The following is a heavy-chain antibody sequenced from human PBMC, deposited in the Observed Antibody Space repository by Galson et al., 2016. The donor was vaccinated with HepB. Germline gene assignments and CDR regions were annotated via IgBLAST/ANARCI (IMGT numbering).Heavy chain of an antibody. CDR2: IYQTGTA. CDR3: TRGTLGSVATMAFDY. J-gene: IGHJ4*02. V-gene: IGHV4-4*02. CDR1: GDSISNNYW. Sequence: SETLSLTCAVSGDSISNNYWWTWVRQFPGQGLEWIGEIYQTGTAHYNPSFTSRATISIDKSKNEISLRLASGTAADTAVYYCTRGTLGSVATMAFDYWGQGTLVTVSS. D-gene: IGHD4/OR15-4a*01.